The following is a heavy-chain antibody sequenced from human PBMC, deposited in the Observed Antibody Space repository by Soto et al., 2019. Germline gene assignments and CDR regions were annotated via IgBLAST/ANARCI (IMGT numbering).Heavy chain of an antibody. CDR1: GFTFSSHW. CDR2: INLDGSET. CDR3: TRGILTGLDYFDY. J-gene: IGHJ4*02. Sequence: EVHLVESGGGLDQPGGSLRLSCAASGFTFSSHWMTWVRQTPGKGLEWVANINLDGSETYYVDSVTGRFTISRDNAKDSLHLQMSSLRIEDTAVYFCTRGILTGLDYFDYWGQGTQVIVSS. D-gene: IGHD1-1*01. V-gene: IGHV3-7*04.